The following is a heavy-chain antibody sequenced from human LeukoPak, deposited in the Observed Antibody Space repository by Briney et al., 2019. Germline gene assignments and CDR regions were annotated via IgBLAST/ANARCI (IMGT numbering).Heavy chain of an antibody. V-gene: IGHV3-11*04. Sequence: PGGSLRLSCAASGFTVSSNYMSWVRQAPGKGLEWVSYISSSGSTIYYADSVKGRFTISRDNAKNSLYLQMNSLRAEDTAVYYCAREGIVVVPAAHRSRYYYYYYMDVWGKGTTVTVSS. CDR2: ISSSGSTI. J-gene: IGHJ6*03. CDR3: AREGIVVVPAAHRSRYYYYYYMDV. D-gene: IGHD2-2*01. CDR1: GFTVSSNY.